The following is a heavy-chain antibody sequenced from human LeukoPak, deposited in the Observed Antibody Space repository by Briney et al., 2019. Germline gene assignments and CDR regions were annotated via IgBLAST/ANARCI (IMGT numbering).Heavy chain of an antibody. Sequence: GASVKVSCKASGYTFTSYDINWVRQATGQGLEWMGWISAYNGNTNYAQKLQGRVTMTTDTSTSTAYMELRSLRSDDTAVYYCARENSEESGGWHNWFDPWGQGTLATVSS. J-gene: IGHJ5*02. CDR1: GYTFTSYD. CDR3: ARENSEESGGWHNWFDP. V-gene: IGHV1-18*01. CDR2: ISAYNGNT. D-gene: IGHD6-19*01.